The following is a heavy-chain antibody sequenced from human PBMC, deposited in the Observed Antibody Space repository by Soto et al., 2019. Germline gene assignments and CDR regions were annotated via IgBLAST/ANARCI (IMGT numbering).Heavy chain of an antibody. CDR1: GGSVSSYY. D-gene: IGHD1-7*01. V-gene: IGHV4-59*08. CDR3: ARHSNRNYGLYYFDY. Sequence: SETLSLTCTVSGGSVSSYYWIWIRQSPGKGLEWIGSFYYSETTNYKPSLKSRVTISVDTSKNQFSLKVSSATAADTAVYYCARHSNRNYGLYYFDYWGLGALVTVSS. CDR2: FYYSETT. J-gene: IGHJ4*02.